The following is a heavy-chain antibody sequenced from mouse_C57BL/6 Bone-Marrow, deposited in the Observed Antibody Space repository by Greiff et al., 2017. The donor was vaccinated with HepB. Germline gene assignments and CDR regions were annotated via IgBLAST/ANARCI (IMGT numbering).Heavy chain of an antibody. J-gene: IGHJ2*01. CDR1: GFTFSSYA. Sequence: DVMLVESGGGLVKPGGSLKLSCAASGFTFSSYAMSWVRQTPEKRLEWVATISDGGSYTYYPDNVKGRFTISRDNAKNNLYLQMSHLKSEDTAMYYCARDGGYYLFDYWGQGTTLTVSS. D-gene: IGHD2-3*01. CDR3: ARDGGYYLFDY. V-gene: IGHV5-4*01. CDR2: ISDGGSYT.